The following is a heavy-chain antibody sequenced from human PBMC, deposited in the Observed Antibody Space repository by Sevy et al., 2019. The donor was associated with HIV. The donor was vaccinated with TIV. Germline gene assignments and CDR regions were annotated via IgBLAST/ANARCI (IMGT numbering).Heavy chain of an antibody. J-gene: IGHJ6*02. Sequence: GGSLRLSCSASGFTFSSYAMHWVRQAPGKGLEYVSAISSNGGSTYDADSVKVRFTISRDNSKNTLYLQMSSLRAEDTAVYYCVKDQGIVVVTRSYYGMDVWGQWTTVTVSS. CDR3: VKDQGIVVVTRSYYGMDV. CDR2: ISSNGGST. V-gene: IGHV3-64D*06. CDR1: GFTFSSYA. D-gene: IGHD3-22*01.